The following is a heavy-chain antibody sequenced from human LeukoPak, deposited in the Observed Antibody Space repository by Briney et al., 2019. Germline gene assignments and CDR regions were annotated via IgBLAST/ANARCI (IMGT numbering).Heavy chain of an antibody. V-gene: IGHV3-48*04. J-gene: IGHJ4*02. CDR1: GFTFRDYS. D-gene: IGHD3/OR15-3a*01. CDR3: ARDRDWSFDY. CDR2: IGVTSGAV. Sequence: GGCLRLSCAASGFTFRDYSLNCVRQAPGKGLEWISYIGVTSGAVYYADSVKGRFTISRDDAKNSLYLQMNSLRAEDTAAYYCARDRDWSFDYWGQGTLVTVSS.